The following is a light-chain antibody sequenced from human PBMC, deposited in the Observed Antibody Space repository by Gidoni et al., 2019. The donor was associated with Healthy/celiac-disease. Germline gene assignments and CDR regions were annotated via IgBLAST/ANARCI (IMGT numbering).Light chain of an antibody. J-gene: IGLJ3*02. V-gene: IGLV2-14*03. CDR3: SSHTSSSTWV. Sequence: QAALTQPASVSGSPGQSITVSCTGTSSGVGGYNYVSCYQQHPGKAPKLMLSDVSNRPSGVSNRFSGSKSGTTASLTISGLQAEDEADYYCSSHTSSSTWVFGGGTKLTVL. CDR1: SSGVGGYNY. CDR2: DVS.